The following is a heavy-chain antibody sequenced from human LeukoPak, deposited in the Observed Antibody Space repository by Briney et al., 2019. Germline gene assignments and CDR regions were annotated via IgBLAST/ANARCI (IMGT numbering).Heavy chain of an antibody. D-gene: IGHD6-13*01. CDR1: GFTFSSYS. CDR2: ISSSSSYI. CDR3: AKDSGSSWSYWYFDL. J-gene: IGHJ2*01. Sequence: SGGSLRLSCAASGFTFSSYSMNWVRQAPGKGLEWVSSISSSSSYIYYADSVKGRFTISRDNAKNSLYLQMNSLRAEDTALYYCAKDSGSSWSYWYFDLWGRGTLVTVSS. V-gene: IGHV3-21*04.